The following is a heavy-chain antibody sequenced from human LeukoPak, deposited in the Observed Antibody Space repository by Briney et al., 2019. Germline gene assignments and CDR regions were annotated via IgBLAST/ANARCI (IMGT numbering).Heavy chain of an antibody. CDR1: GFTFSSYS. D-gene: IGHD6-19*01. J-gene: IGHJ4*02. CDR3: ARDPIIAVAGTGKGEDY. Sequence: PGGSLRLSCAASGFTFSSYSMNWVRQAPGKGLEWVSSISSSSSYIYYADSVKGRFTISRDNAKNSLYLQMNSLRAEDTAVYYCARDPIIAVAGTGKGEDYWGQGTLVTVSS. CDR2: ISSSSSYI. V-gene: IGHV3-21*01.